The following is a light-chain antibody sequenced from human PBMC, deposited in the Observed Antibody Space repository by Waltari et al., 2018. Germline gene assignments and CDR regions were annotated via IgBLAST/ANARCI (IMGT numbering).Light chain of an antibody. CDR2: VDS. CDR3: QVWNSGSTHMV. CDR1: NIGSES. Sequence: SYVLTQPPSVSVAPGQTASITCGGNNIGSESVHWYQQKPGQAPVLVVYVDSDRPSGTPERFSGSNSGNTATLTISRVEAGDEADYYCQVWNSGSTHMVFGGGTKLTVL. J-gene: IGLJ2*01. V-gene: IGLV3-21*02.